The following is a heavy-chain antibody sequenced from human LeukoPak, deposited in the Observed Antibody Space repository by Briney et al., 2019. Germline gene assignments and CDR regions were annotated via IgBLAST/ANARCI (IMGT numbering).Heavy chain of an antibody. CDR3: ARHPKLYFFDY. V-gene: IGHV4-59*08. Sequence: PSETLSLTWTVSGASISSYYLGWIRQPPGKGLEWIGYISYSGSTNYNPSLKSRVTISADTSKNQVSLTLSSVTAADTAVYYCARHPKLYFFDYWGQGTLVTVSS. CDR2: ISYSGST. J-gene: IGHJ4*02. CDR1: GASISSYY.